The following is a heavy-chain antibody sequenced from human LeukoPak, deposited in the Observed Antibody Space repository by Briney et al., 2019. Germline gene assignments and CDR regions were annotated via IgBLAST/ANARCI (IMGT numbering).Heavy chain of an antibody. V-gene: IGHV4-34*01. CDR3: ARRITMVRGPFDY. CDR1: GGSFSGYY. CDR2: INHSGST. D-gene: IGHD3-10*01. Sequence: PSETLSLTCAVYGGSFSGYYWSWIRQPPGKGLEWTGEINHSGSTNYNPSLKSRVTISVDTSKNQFSLKLSSVTAADTAVYYCARRITMVRGPFDYWGQGTLVTVSS. J-gene: IGHJ4*02.